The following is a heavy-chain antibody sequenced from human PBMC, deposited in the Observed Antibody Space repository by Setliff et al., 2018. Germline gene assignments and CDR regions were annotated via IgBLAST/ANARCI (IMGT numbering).Heavy chain of an antibody. CDR3: ARVRVVQGYYEFDH. V-gene: IGHV4-39*07. J-gene: IGHJ4*02. D-gene: IGHD3-3*01. CDR2: IYYNGDT. Sequence: SETLSLTCSLSGDSISSSSYHWGWIRQSPGKGLEWIGNIYYNGDTNRNPSLKSRVTVSVDTSRDQLSLSLSSVTAADTAIYYCARVRVVQGYYEFDHWGQGTLVTVSS. CDR1: GDSISSSSYH.